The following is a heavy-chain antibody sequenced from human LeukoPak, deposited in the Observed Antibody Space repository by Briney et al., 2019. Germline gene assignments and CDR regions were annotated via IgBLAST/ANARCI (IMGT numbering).Heavy chain of an antibody. D-gene: IGHD3-22*01. CDR2: VTSASIT. J-gene: IGHJ4*02. V-gene: IGHV3-48*03. CDR3: ARASYYDSSGPSNY. Sequence: PGGSLRLSCAASGFTFSNYEMNWVRQAPGKGLEWVSYVTSASITYYADSVKGRFTISRDNAKNPLYLQMNSLRAEDTAVYYCARASYYDSSGPSNYWGQGTLVTVSS. CDR1: GFTFSNYE.